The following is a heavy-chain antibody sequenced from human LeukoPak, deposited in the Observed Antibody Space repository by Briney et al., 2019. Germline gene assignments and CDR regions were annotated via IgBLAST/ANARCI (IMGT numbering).Heavy chain of an antibody. CDR3: AADLSGYDDAFDI. V-gene: IGHV3-66*01. Sequence: PGGSLRLSCAASGFTVSSNYMSWVRQAPGKGLEWVSVIYSGGSTYYADSVKGRFTISRDNSKNTLYLQMNSLRAEDTAVYYCAADLSGYDDAFDIWGQGTMVTVSS. CDR2: IYSGGST. CDR1: GFTVSSNY. D-gene: IGHD5-12*01. J-gene: IGHJ3*02.